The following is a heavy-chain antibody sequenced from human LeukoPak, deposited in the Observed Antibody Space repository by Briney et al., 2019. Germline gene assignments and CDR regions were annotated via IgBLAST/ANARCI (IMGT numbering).Heavy chain of an antibody. V-gene: IGHV1-8*01. CDR2: MNPNSGNT. D-gene: IGHD3-22*01. CDR1: GYTFTSYD. CDR3: ARAYHYDSSGYYSDWFDP. J-gene: IGHJ5*02. Sequence: ASVKVSCKASGYTFTSYDINWVRQATGQGLEWMGWMNPNSGNTGYAQKFQGRVTMTRNTSISTAYMELSSLRSEDTAVYYCARAYHYDSSGYYSDWFDPWGQGTLVTVSS.